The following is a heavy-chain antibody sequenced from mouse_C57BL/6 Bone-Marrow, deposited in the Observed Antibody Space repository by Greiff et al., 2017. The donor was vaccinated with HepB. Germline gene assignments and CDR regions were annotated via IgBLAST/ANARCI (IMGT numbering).Heavy chain of an antibody. Sequence: QVQLKESGAELVKPGASVKLSCKASGYTFTEYTIHWVKQRSVQGLEWIGWFYPGSGSIKYNEKFKDKATLTADKSSSTVYMELSRLTSEDSAVYFCARHFYYYGSSFYFDYWGQGTTLTVSS. CDR1: GYTFTEYT. J-gene: IGHJ2*01. CDR2: FYPGSGSI. V-gene: IGHV1-62-2*01. D-gene: IGHD1-1*01. CDR3: ARHFYYYGSSFYFDY.